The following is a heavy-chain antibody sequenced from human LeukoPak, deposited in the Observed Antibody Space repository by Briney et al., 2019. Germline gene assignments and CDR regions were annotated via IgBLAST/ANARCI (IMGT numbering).Heavy chain of an antibody. J-gene: IGHJ4*02. Sequence: ASVKVSCKTSGYTFSLYDVTWVRQAPGQGLEWMGWISDFKPMTNYAQRFQGRVTMTTDSSSTEVYMELNRLTSDDTAVYYCARDRPLPGYSSGTASPPFDHWGQGTLVIVSS. CDR1: GYTFSLYD. D-gene: IGHD2-15*01. CDR2: ISDFKPMT. V-gene: IGHV1-18*01. CDR3: ARDRPLPGYSSGTASPPFDH.